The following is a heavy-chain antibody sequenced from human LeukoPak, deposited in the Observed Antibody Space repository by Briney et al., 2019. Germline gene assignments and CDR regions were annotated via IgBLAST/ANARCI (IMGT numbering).Heavy chain of an antibody. CDR3: AKAFIAAAATVWFDP. CDR1: GFTFSSYS. D-gene: IGHD6-13*01. J-gene: IGHJ5*02. Sequence: GGSLRLSCAASGFTFSSYSMNWVRQAPGKGLEWVSAISGSGGSTYYADSVKGRFTISRDNSKNTLYLQMNSLRAEDTAVYYCAKAFIAAAATVWFDPWGQGTLVTVSS. CDR2: ISGSGGST. V-gene: IGHV3-23*01.